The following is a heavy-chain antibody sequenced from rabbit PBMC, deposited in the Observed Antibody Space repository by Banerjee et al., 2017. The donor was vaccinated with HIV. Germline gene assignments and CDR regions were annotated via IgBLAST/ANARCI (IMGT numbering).Heavy chain of an antibody. D-gene: IGHD4-1*01. CDR3: ARDLAGVIGWNFGL. V-gene: IGHV1S45*01. CDR1: GFSFSSSYY. CDR2: IYAGSGGST. Sequence: QEQLVESGGDLVKPGASLTLTCTASGFSFSSSYYMCWVRQAPGKGLEWIACIYAGSGGSTYYASWAKGRFTISKTSSTTVTLQMTSLTAADTATYFCARDLAGVIGWNFGLWGPGTLVTVS. J-gene: IGHJ4*01.